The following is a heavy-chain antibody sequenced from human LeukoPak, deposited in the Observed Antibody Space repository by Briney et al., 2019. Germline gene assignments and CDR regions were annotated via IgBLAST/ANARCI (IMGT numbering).Heavy chain of an antibody. CDR3: ARHGVVPAAFDY. J-gene: IGHJ4*02. D-gene: IGHD2-2*01. CDR1: GGSISSGGYY. Sequence: SETLSLTCTVSGGSISSGGYYWSWIRQPPGKGLEWIRYIYHSGSTYYNPSLKSRVTISVDTSKNQFSLKLSSVTAADTAVYYCARHGVVPAAFDYWGQGTLVTVSS. CDR2: IYHSGST. V-gene: IGHV4-30-2*03.